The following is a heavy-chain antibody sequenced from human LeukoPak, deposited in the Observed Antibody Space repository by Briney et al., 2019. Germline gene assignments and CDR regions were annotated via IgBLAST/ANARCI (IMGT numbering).Heavy chain of an antibody. V-gene: IGHV3-23*01. D-gene: IGHD5-12*01. Sequence: PGGSLRLSCAVSGFPLSDAWMNWVRQAPGKGLECVSIISDDSSFTYYLDSVKGRSTIFRDNSKNTLYLHMNSLKAEDTAVYYCAKGRCSGPGCDSFDYWGQGTLVTVSS. CDR1: GFPLSDAW. J-gene: IGHJ4*02. CDR3: AKGRCSGPGCDSFDY. CDR2: ISDDSSFT.